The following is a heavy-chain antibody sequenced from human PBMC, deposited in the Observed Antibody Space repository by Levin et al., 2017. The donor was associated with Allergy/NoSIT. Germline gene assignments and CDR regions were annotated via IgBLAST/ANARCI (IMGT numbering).Heavy chain of an antibody. CDR1: GFTFSSYA. Sequence: GGSLRLSCAASGFTFSSYAMSWVRQAPGKGLEWVSAISGSGGSTYYADPVKGRFTISRDNSKNTLYLQMNSLRAEDTAVYYCAEDLWFGEPRDAFDIWGQGTMVTVSS. D-gene: IGHD3-10*01. V-gene: IGHV3-23*01. CDR2: ISGSGGST. CDR3: AEDLWFGEPRDAFDI. J-gene: IGHJ3*02.